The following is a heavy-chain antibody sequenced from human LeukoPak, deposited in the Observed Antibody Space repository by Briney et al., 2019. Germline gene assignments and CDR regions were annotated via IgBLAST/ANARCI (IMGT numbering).Heavy chain of an antibody. CDR1: GFTFSNYW. CDR3: ARGHVAGSDRHWDY. J-gene: IGHJ4*02. Sequence: GGSLRLSCGASGFTFSNYWMHWVRHAPGRGRVWVPRIYSDGSGTSYADSVKGRFTISRDNAKNTLYLQINSLRAEDTAVYYCARGHVAGSDRHWDYWGQGTLATVSS. D-gene: IGHD6-19*01. V-gene: IGHV3-74*01. CDR2: IYSDGSGT.